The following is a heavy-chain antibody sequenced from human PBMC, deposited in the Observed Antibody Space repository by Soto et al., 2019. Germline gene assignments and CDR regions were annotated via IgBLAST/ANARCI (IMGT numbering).Heavy chain of an antibody. J-gene: IGHJ4*02. CDR2: IIPIFGTA. D-gene: IGHD4-17*01. V-gene: IGHV1-69*01. CDR1: GGTFSSYA. CDR3: ARASDYGDWPRTRWAFDY. Sequence: QVQLVQSGAEVKKPGSSVKVSCTASGGTFSSYAISWVRQAPGQGLEWMGGIIPIFGTANYAQKFQGRVTITADESTSTAYMELSSLRSEDTAVYYCARASDYGDWPRTRWAFDYWGQGTLVTVSS.